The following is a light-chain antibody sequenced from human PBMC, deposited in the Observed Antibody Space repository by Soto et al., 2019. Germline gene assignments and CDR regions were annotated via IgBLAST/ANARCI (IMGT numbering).Light chain of an antibody. CDR1: SSDFGGYNY. Sequence: QSALTQPASVSGSPGQSITISCTGTSSDFGGYNYVSWSQQHPGKAPKLIIYEVSNRPSGVSNRFSGSKSGNTASLTISGLQAEDEADYYCSSYTTTDTYVFGTGTKVTVL. V-gene: IGLV2-14*01. J-gene: IGLJ1*01. CDR3: SSYTTTDTYV. CDR2: EVS.